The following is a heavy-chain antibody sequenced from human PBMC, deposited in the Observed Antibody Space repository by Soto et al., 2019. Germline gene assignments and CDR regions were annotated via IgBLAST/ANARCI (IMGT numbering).Heavy chain of an antibody. CDR2: IYYSGST. Sequence: QVQLQESGPGLVKPSQTLSLTCTVSGGSISSGDYYWSWIRQPPGKGLEWIGYIYYSGSTYYNPSLKSRVTISVDTSKNQFSLKLSSVTAADTAVYYCDRDKKDSSGYYSFDYWGQGTLVTVSS. V-gene: IGHV4-30-4*01. CDR3: DRDKKDSSGYYSFDY. CDR1: GGSISSGDYY. D-gene: IGHD3-22*01. J-gene: IGHJ4*02.